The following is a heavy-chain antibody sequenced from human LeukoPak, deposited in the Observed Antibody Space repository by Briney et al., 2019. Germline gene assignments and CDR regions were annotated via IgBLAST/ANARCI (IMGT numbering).Heavy chain of an antibody. D-gene: IGHD5-24*01. Sequence: GGSLRLSCAVSGFTFSGFWMSWSRQAPGKGLEWVASINSDGSEGYYADVVKGRFTISRDNAKNSLYLQINSLRAEDTAVYYCARARGDVYYLAHDYWGQGTLVTVSS. CDR1: GFTFSGFW. CDR3: ARARGDVYYLAHDY. J-gene: IGHJ4*02. CDR2: INSDGSEG. V-gene: IGHV3-7*03.